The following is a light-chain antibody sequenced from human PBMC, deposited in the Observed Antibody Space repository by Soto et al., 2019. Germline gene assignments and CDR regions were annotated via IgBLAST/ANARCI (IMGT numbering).Light chain of an antibody. CDR3: AGWDDSLSGYV. V-gene: IGLV1-47*01. CDR2: RNS. CDR1: SSNIGSNF. J-gene: IGLJ7*01. Sequence: QLVLTQPPSASGTPGQRVTISCSGRSSNIGSNFVYWYQHLPGTAPKLVIYRNSQRPSGVPDRFSGSKSGTSASLAISGLQSEDEADYYCAGWDDSLSGYVFGPGTQLTVL.